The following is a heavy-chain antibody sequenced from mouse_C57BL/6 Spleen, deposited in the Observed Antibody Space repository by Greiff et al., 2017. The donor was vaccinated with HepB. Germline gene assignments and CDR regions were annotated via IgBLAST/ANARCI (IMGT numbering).Heavy chain of an antibody. CDR1: GFSLTSYG. J-gene: IGHJ4*01. D-gene: IGHD2-12*01. V-gene: IGHV2-3*01. Sequence: VKVVESGPGLVAPSQSLSITCTVSGFSLTSYGVSWVRQPPGKGLEWLGVIWGDGSTNYHSALISRLSISKDNSKSQVFLKLNSLQTDDTATYYCAKASLRRDYYAMDYWGQGTSVTVSS. CDR3: AKASLRRDYYAMDY. CDR2: IWGDGST.